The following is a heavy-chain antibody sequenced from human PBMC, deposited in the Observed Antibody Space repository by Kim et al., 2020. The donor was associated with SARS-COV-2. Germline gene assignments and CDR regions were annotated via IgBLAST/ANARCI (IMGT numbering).Heavy chain of an antibody. Sequence: RGRVTITADESTSTAYMELSSLRSEDTAVYYCARNIVVVPAAISWWYFDLWGRGTLVTVSS. D-gene: IGHD2-2*01. CDR3: ARNIVVVPAAISWWYFDL. J-gene: IGHJ2*01. V-gene: IGHV1-69*01.